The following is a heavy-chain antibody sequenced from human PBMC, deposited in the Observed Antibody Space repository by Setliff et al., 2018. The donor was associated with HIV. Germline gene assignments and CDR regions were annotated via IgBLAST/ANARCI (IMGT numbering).Heavy chain of an antibody. Sequence: PGGSLRLSCSASGFNFNNAWMSWVRQTPGKGLEWVGHIKRKSDGGTTEYAASVRGRFTISRDDSKNIAYLQMNSLKTEDTAVYFCTRDRGGDYGVYAPDYWGQGTLVTVSS. CDR3: TRDRGGDYGVYAPDY. V-gene: IGHV3-15*01. CDR2: IKRKSDGGTT. CDR1: GFNFNNAW. J-gene: IGHJ4*02. D-gene: IGHD4-17*01.